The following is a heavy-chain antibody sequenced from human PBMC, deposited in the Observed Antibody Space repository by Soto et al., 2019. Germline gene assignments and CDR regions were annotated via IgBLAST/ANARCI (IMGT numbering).Heavy chain of an antibody. CDR3: ARCGLDYGMDV. D-gene: IGHD3-16*01. CDR2: FYPTGKT. V-gene: IGHV4-4*07. Sequence: QVQLQESGPGLVKPSETLSLTCTVSGGSISSYYWCWTRQPAGKGLEWIGRFYPTGKTNYNPSLQSRLTMSADTSRNQFYLNLTSVTAADTAVYYCARCGLDYGMDVWGQGTTVTVSS. CDR1: GGSISSYY. J-gene: IGHJ6*02.